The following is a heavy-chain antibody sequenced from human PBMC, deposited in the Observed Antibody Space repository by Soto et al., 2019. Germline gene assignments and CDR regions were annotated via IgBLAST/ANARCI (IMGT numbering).Heavy chain of an antibody. J-gene: IGHJ5*02. Sequence: SETLSLTCTVSGGSISSSSYYWGWIRQPPGKGLEWIGSIYYSGSTHYNPSLKSRVTISVDTSKNTLSLKLSSVTAADTAVYYCARRRIAVARILHIPNWFDPWGQGTLVTSPQ. D-gene: IGHD6-19*01. CDR1: GGSISSSSYY. CDR2: IYYSGST. V-gene: IGHV4-39*01. CDR3: ARRRIAVARILHIPNWFDP.